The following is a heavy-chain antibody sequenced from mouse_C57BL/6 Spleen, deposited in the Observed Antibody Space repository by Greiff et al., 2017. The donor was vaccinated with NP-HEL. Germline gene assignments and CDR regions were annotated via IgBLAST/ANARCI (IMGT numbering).Heavy chain of an antibody. J-gene: IGHJ2*01. CDR2: LDPSDSYT. CDR3: ARKDSSGYVDY. D-gene: IGHD3-2*02. Sequence: VQLQQPGAELVMPGASVKLSCKASGYTFTSYWLHWVKQRPGQGLEWIGELDPSDSYTNYNQKFKGKSTLTVDKSSSTAYMQLSSLTSEDSAVYYCARKDSSGYVDYWGQGTTLTVSS. CDR1: GYTFTSYW. V-gene: IGHV1-69*01.